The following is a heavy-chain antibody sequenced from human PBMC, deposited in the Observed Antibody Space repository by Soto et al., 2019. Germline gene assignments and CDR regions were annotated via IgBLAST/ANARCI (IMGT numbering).Heavy chain of an antibody. CDR3: ARDKWLPHTHYYYYYGMDV. Sequence: GGSLRLSCAASGFTFSSYAMHWVRQAPGKGLEWVAVISYDGSNKYYADSVKGRFTISRDNSKNTLYLQMNSLRAEDTAVYYCARDKWLPHTHYYYYYGMDVWGQGTTVTVSS. D-gene: IGHD5-12*01. J-gene: IGHJ6*02. CDR2: ISYDGSNK. CDR1: GFTFSSYA. V-gene: IGHV3-30-3*01.